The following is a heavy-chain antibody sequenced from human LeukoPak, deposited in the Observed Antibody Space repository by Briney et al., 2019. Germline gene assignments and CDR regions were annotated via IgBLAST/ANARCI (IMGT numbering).Heavy chain of an antibody. Sequence: ASVKVSCKASGYTFTSYGISWVRQAPGQGLEWMGQINSNNGGEKYAPKFQGRVTVLRDTSINTIYLDLTSLTSDDTAVYYCAREPYSSSSDRHEKAFDYWGQGTLVAVSS. CDR2: INSNNGGE. V-gene: IGHV1-2*06. D-gene: IGHD6-6*01. J-gene: IGHJ4*02. CDR1: GYTFTSYG. CDR3: AREPYSSSSDRHEKAFDY.